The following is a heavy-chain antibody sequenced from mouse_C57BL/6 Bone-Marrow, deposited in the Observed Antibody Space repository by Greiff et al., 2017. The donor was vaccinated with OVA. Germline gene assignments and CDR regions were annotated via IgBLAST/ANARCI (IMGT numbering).Heavy chain of an antibody. V-gene: IGHV1-18*01. J-gene: IGHJ1*03. CDR1: GYTFPDYN. CDR3: ALYYYGSSLYWYFDV. D-gene: IGHD1-1*01. CDR2: INPNNGGT. Sequence: VQLQQSGPELVKPGASVKIPCKASGYTFPDYNMDWVKQSHGKSLEWIGAINPNNGGTIYNQKFKGKATLTVDKSSSTAYMELRSLTSEDTAVYYCALYYYGSSLYWYFDVWGTGTTVTVSS.